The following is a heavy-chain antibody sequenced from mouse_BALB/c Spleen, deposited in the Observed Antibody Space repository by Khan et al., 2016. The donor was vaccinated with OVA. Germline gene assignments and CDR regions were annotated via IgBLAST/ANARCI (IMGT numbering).Heavy chain of an antibody. D-gene: IGHD1-1*01. CDR3: ARWNYYGYYLDY. CDR2: ISYSGGT. Sequence: EVQLLESGPGLVKPSQSLYLTCTVTGYSITSGYAWNWIRQFPGNILEWMGYISYSGGTSYNASFKSRISITRDTSKNTFFLQLNYVTTEDTATYDCARWNYYGYYLDYWGQGTPLTVSS. J-gene: IGHJ2*01. V-gene: IGHV3-2*02. CDR1: GYSITSGYA.